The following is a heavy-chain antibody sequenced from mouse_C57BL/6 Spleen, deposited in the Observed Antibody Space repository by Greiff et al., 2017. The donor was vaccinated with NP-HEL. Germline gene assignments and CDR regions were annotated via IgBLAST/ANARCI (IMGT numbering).Heavy chain of an antibody. CDR3: ARTDYYYGSSYWDFDY. J-gene: IGHJ2*01. Sequence: VHVKQSGAELVKPGASVKLSCTASGFNIKDYYMHWVKQRTEQGLEWIGRIDPEDGETKYAPHFQGKATITADTSSNTAYLQLSSLTSEDTAVYYYARTDYYYGSSYWDFDYWGQGTTLTVSS. V-gene: IGHV14-2*01. CDR2: IDPEDGET. CDR1: GFNIKDYY. D-gene: IGHD1-1*01.